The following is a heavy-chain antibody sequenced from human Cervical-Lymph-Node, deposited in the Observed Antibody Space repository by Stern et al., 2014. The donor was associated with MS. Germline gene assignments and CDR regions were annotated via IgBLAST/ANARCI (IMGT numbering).Heavy chain of an antibody. Sequence: MQLVESGAEARAPGASMKVSCKASGYIFTDYYLHWVRQAPGQGLAWLGWINPNSGGTNYAQNFQGRVTMTRDTSISTAYMELRWLGSADTAVYYCARGSGTAYDLRGDYWGQGTLVTVSS. D-gene: IGHD3-3*01. J-gene: IGHJ4*01. CDR2: INPNSGGT. V-gene: IGHV1-2*02. CDR1: GYIFTDYY. CDR3: ARGSGTAYDLRGDY.